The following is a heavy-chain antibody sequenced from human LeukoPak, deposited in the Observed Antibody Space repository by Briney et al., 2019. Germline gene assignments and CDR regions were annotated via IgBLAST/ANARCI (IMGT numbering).Heavy chain of an antibody. CDR1: GFTFSRYG. J-gene: IGHJ3*02. V-gene: IGHV3-30*02. CDR3: AKGGIAVAAAFDI. Sequence: PGGSLRLSCAASGFTFSRYGMHWVRQAPGKGLEGVAFIRYDGSIEYYADSVKGRFTISRDNSKNTLYLQMNSLRAEDTAVYYCAKGGIAVAAAFDIWGQGTMVTVSS. CDR2: IRYDGSIE. D-gene: IGHD6-19*01.